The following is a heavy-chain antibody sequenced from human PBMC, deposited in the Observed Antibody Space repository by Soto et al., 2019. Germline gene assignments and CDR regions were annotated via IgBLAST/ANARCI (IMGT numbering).Heavy chain of an antibody. V-gene: IGHV4-34*01. CDR2: INHSGST. D-gene: IGHD2-15*01. Sequence: QVQLQQWGAGLLKPSETLSLTCAVYGGSFSGYYWSWIRQPPGKGLEWIGEINHSGSTNYNPSLKSRVTISVDTSKNHFSLKLSSVTAADTAVYYCARGRCSGGSCYSGWFDPWGQGTLVTVSS. CDR3: ARGRCSGGSCYSGWFDP. J-gene: IGHJ5*02. CDR1: GGSFSGYY.